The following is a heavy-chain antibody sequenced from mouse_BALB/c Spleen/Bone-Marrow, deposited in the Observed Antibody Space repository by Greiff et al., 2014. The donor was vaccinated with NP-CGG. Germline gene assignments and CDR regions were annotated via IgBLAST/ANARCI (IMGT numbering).Heavy chain of an antibody. CDR3: ARHGGSRGYYFDY. CDR2: ISNGGGST. D-gene: IGHD1-1*01. J-gene: IGHJ2*01. Sequence: EVQLVESGGGLVHPGGSLKLSCAASGFTFSSYTMSWVRQTPEKRLEWVAYISNGGGSTYYPDTVKGRFTISRDNAKNTLYLQMSSLKSEDTAMYYCARHGGSRGYYFDYWGQGTTLTVSS. CDR1: GFTFSSYT. V-gene: IGHV5-12-2*01.